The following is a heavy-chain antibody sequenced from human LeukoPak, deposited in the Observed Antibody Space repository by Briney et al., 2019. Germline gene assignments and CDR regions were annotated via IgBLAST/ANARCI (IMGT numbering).Heavy chain of an antibody. Sequence: SETLSLTCTVSGGSISSGDYYWSWIRQPPGKGLEWIGYIYYSGSTYYNPSLKSRVTISVDTSKNQFSLKLSSVTAADTAVYYCARYLVITFGGVIVPNDAFDIWGQGTMVTVSS. CDR3: ARYLVITFGGVIVPNDAFDI. CDR2: IYYSGST. J-gene: IGHJ3*02. V-gene: IGHV4-30-4*01. CDR1: GGSISSGDYY. D-gene: IGHD3-16*02.